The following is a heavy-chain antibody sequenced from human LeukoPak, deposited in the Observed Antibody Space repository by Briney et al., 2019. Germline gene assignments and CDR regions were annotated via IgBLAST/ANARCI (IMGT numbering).Heavy chain of an antibody. CDR3: AREAVGAYNWFDP. CDR2: IYYSGST. Sequence: SETLSLTCTVSGGSISSSSYYWGWIRQPPGKGLEWIGSIYYSGSTYYNPSLKSRVTISVDTSKNQFSLKLSSVTAADTAVYYCAREAVGAYNWFDPWGQGTLVTVSS. D-gene: IGHD6-25*01. V-gene: IGHV4-39*07. J-gene: IGHJ5*02. CDR1: GGSISSSSYY.